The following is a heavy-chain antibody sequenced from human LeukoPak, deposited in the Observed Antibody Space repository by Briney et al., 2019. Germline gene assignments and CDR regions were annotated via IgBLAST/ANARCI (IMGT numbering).Heavy chain of an antibody. CDR2: IYTSGST. J-gene: IGHJ6*03. Sequence: SETLSLTCTVSGGSISSYYWSWIRQPPGKGLEWIGYIYTSGSTNYNPSLKSRVTMSVDTSKNQFSLKLSSVTAADTAVYYCAREELDYYDSSGYYSTPRYYYYYMDVWGKGTTVTISS. D-gene: IGHD3-22*01. CDR1: GGSISSYY. CDR3: AREELDYYDSSGYYSTPRYYYYYMDV. V-gene: IGHV4-4*08.